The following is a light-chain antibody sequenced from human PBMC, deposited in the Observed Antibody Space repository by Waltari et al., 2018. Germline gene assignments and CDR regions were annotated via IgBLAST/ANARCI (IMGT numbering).Light chain of an antibody. CDR3: QQSYSTLPWT. J-gene: IGKJ1*01. CDR2: AAS. V-gene: IGKV1-39*01. Sequence: SSLSASVGDRVTITCRASQSISSYLNGYQQKPGKAPKLLIYAASSLQSGVPSRFSGSGSGTDFTLTISSLQPEDFATYYCQQSYSTLPWTFGQGTKVEIK. CDR1: QSISSY.